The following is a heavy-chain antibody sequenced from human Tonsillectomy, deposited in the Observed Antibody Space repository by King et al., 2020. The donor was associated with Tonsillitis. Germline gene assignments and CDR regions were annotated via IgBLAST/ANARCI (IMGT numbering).Heavy chain of an antibody. J-gene: IGHJ4*02. D-gene: IGHD2-8*01. CDR3: AKGWFHGVSGG. V-gene: IGHV3-23*04. Sequence: VQLVESGGGLVQPGGSLRLSCAASGFTFSTYAMNWVRQAPGKGLEWVSTIDGNGDRTHYADSVKGRFTISRDNSKNTLYLQMNSLRAEDTAVYYCAKGWFHGVSGGGGQGTLVTVSS. CDR2: IDGNGDRT. CDR1: GFTFSTYA.